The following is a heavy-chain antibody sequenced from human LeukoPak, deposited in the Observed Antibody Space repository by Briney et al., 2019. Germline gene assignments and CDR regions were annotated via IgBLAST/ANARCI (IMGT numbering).Heavy chain of an antibody. CDR3: ARDHPIAAAGTPYFDY. V-gene: IGHV3-21*01. CDR2: ISSSSSYI. CDR1: GFTFSSYS. D-gene: IGHD6-13*01. Sequence: GGSLRLSCAASGFTFSSYSMNWVRRAPGKGLEWVSSISSSSSYIYYADSVKGRFTISRDNAKNSLYLQMNSLRAEDTAAYYCARDHPIAAAGTPYFDYWGQGTLVTVSS. J-gene: IGHJ4*02.